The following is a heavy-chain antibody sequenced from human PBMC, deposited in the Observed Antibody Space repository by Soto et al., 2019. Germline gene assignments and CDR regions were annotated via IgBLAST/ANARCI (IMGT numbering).Heavy chain of an antibody. CDR3: IRGPRASSSGTGAY. CDR1: GFPFTNYW. CDR2: ISPDGSDV. D-gene: IGHD2-2*01. Sequence: GGSLRLSCAASGFPFTNYWMNWVRQTPGKGLMWVSRISPDGSDVGYADSVEDRFTISRDNAKDTLYLQLDNLRGDDTGLYYCIRGPRASSSGTGAYWGQGTQVTVSS. J-gene: IGHJ4*02. V-gene: IGHV3-74*01.